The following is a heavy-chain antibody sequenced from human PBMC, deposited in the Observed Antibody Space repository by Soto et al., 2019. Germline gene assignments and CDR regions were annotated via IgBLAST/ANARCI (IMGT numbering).Heavy chain of an antibody. V-gene: IGHV1-46*01. CDR2: INPSGGST. CDR3: ARATGSSWYYYYGMDV. CDR1: GYTFTSYY. D-gene: IGHD6-13*01. Sequence: QVQLAQSGAEVKKPGASVKVSCKASGYTFTSYYMHWVRQAPGQGLEWMGIINPSGGSTSYAQKFQGRVTMTRDTSTSTVYMELSSLRSEDTAVYYCARATGSSWYYYYGMDVWGQGTTVTVSS. J-gene: IGHJ6*02.